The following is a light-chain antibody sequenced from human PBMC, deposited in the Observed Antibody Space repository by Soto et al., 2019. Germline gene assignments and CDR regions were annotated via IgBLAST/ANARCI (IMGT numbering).Light chain of an antibody. CDR2: AES. J-gene: IGKJ3*01. Sequence: DIQMTQSPTSLSASVGDRVTITCRASQDIRNFVAWYQQKPGKAPKLLIYAESTLQSGVPSRFSGSGSGTDFTLTINSLQPEDVATYSCQKYSSVPVFGPGTKVEIK. CDR1: QDIRNF. V-gene: IGKV1-27*01. CDR3: QKYSSVPV.